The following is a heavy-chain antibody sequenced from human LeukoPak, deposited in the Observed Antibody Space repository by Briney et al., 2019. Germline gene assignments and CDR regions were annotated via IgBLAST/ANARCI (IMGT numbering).Heavy chain of an antibody. V-gene: IGHV4-59*08. CDR3: ARRGSGSYSPFDC. J-gene: IGHJ4*02. CDR1: AGSISSYY. CDR2: IYYSGST. D-gene: IGHD3-10*01. Sequence: SQTLSLTCTVSAGSISSYYWSWVRQPPGRGLEWIGHIYYSGSTNYNPSLKSRVTISVDTSKNQFSLKLRSVTAADTAVYYCARRGSGSYSPFDCWGQGTLVTVSS.